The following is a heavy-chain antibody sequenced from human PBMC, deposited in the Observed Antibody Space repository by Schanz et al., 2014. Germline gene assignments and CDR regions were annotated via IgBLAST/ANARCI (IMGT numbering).Heavy chain of an antibody. CDR2: IDPRDAAT. D-gene: IGHD3-10*01. CDR3: ALKHNRPSGHGQF. CDR1: GQTVSSYF. Sequence: QVHVVQSGAVLKTPGASVNVSCKTSGQTVSSYFIQWVRQAPGQGLEWMGIIDPRDAATNNGVKMQGRVPMARDTSTPIASMHLRGPRPDDTVFYYCALKHNRPSGHGQFWGQGTLITVSS. J-gene: IGHJ4*02. V-gene: IGHV1-46*04.